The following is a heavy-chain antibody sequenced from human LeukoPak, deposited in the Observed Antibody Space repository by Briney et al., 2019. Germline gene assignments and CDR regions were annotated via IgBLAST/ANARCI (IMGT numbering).Heavy chain of an antibody. CDR1: GDSISSYS. Sequence: SETLSLTCSVSGDSISSYSWSWIRQPAGKGLEWVGRIYTTGSTSYNPSLKSRGTMSVDTSKNQFSLKLNSVTAADTAVYCCGRGPGRGANWFDPWGQGTLVTVSS. CDR2: IYTTGST. CDR3: GRGPGRGANWFDP. V-gene: IGHV4-4*07. J-gene: IGHJ5*02. D-gene: IGHD5-24*01.